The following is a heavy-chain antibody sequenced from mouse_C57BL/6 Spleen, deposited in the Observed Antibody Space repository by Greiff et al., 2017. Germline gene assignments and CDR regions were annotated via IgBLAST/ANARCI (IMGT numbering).Heavy chain of an antibody. J-gene: IGHJ3*01. CDR3: ARGPFNLFAY. V-gene: IGHV1-82*01. CDR1: GYAFSSSW. Sequence: VQLQQSGPELVKPGASVKISCKASGYAFSSSWMNWVKQRPGKGLEWIGRIYPGDGDTNYNGKFKGKSTLTADKSSSTSYMQLSSLTSEDSAVYFGARGPFNLFAYWGQGTLVTVSA. CDR2: IYPGDGDT.